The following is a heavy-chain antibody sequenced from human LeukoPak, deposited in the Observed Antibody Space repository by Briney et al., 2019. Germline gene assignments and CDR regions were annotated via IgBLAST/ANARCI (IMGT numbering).Heavy chain of an antibody. V-gene: IGHV3-21*01. CDR1: GFTFSSYS. J-gene: IGHJ2*01. CDR2: ISGSSSYI. CDR3: AREAALGYFDL. Sequence: GGSLRLSCAASGFTFSSYSMNWVRQAPGKGLGWVSSISGSSSYIYYADSVKGRFTISRDNAKNSLYLQMNSLRAEDTAVYYCAREAALGYFDLWGRGTLVTVSS. D-gene: IGHD6-25*01.